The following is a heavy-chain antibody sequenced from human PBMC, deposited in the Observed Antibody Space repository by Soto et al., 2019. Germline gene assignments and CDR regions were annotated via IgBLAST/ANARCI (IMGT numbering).Heavy chain of an antibody. CDR3: ARHVGSYWYFDL. V-gene: IGHV3-66*04. Sequence: GGSLRLSCVASGFTVSSSYMGWVRHAPGKGLEWVSSIYTGSTTYYAESVRGRFTVSTDNSKDTLYLQMNSLRVDDAAMYYCARHVGSYWYFDLWCRGPLVTVSS. J-gene: IGHJ2*01. D-gene: IGHD1-26*01. CDR2: IYTGSTT. CDR1: GFTVSSSY.